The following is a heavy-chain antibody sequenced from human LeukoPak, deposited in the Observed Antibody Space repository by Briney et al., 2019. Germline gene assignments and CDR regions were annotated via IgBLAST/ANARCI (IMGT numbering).Heavy chain of an antibody. Sequence: GGSLRLSCAASGFTFSSYSMNWVRQAPGKGLEWVSSISSSSSYIYYADSVKGRFTISKDNAKNSLYLQMNSLRAEDTAVYYCARDYSSPGNFDYWGQGTLVTVSS. CDR2: ISSSSSYI. CDR3: ARDYSSPGNFDY. J-gene: IGHJ4*02. V-gene: IGHV3-21*01. CDR1: GFTFSSYS. D-gene: IGHD6-13*01.